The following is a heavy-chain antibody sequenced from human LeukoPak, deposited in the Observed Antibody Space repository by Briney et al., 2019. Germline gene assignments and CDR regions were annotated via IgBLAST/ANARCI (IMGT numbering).Heavy chain of an antibody. V-gene: IGHV3-15*01. CDR3: VTDVADVGYGELDY. Sequence: PGGSLRLSCATSGFNFKDAWLSWVRQAPGKGLEWVGRIKSKGSGETTDYGAPVKGRFIISRDDSKDMVSLQMNSLKTEDTAVYYCVTDVADVGYGELDYWGQGTLVTVSS. CDR2: IKSKGSGETT. CDR1: GFNFKDAW. D-gene: IGHD4-17*01. J-gene: IGHJ4*02.